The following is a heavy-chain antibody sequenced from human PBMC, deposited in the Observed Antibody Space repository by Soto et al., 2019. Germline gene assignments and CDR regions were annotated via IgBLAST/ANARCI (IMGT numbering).Heavy chain of an antibody. CDR1: GLIFSDYH. D-gene: IGHD3-10*02. V-gene: IGHV3-72*01. CDR3: AMLGGWSGGSSGMDV. J-gene: IGHJ6*02. CDR2: IRRKANSYTT. Sequence: EVQLVESGGGLVQPGGSLRLSCAASGLIFSDYHMDWVRQAPGKGLEWVGRIRRKANSYTTEYAASVKGRFTISRGDSKNSLYVQMNSLKREDTAVYYCAMLGGWSGGSSGMDVWGQGTTVTVSS.